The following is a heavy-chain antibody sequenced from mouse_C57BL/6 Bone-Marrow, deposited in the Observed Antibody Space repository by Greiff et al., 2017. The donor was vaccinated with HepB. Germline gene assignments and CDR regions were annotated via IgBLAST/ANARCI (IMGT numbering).Heavy chain of an antibody. J-gene: IGHJ2*01. CDR2: IHPNSGST. CDR1: GYTFTSYW. V-gene: IGHV1-64*01. D-gene: IGHD1-1*01. CDR3: ARYYEYYFDY. Sequence: QVQLQQPGAELVKPGASVKLSCKASGYTFTSYWMHWVKQRPGQGLEWIGMIHPNSGSTNYNEKFKSKATLTADKSSSTAYMQLSSLTSEDSSVYYCARYYEYYFDYWGQGTTLTVTA.